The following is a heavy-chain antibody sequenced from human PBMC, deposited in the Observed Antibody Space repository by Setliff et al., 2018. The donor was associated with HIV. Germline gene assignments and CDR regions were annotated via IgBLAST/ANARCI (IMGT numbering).Heavy chain of an antibody. CDR2: IVPVFGRT. J-gene: IGHJ4*01. Sequence: SVKVSCKASGGTLNSETLSWVRQAPGKGLEWMGGIVPVFGRTNYAQKFQGRVTITADESTNTVYMELSGLRSDDTAVYYCARNQGDSSGWYAGDYWGHGTLVTVSS. CDR3: ARNQGDSSGWYAGDY. V-gene: IGHV1-69*13. CDR1: GGTLNSET. D-gene: IGHD6-19*01.